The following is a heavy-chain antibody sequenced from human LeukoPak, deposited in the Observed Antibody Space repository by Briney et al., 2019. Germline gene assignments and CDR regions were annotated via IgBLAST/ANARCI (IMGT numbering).Heavy chain of an antibody. CDR1: GFTFSSYS. Sequence: GGSLRLSCAASGFTFSSYSMNWVRQAPGKGLEWVSSTSSSSSYIYYADSAKGRFTISRDNAKNSLYLQMNSLRAEDTAVYYCARDYYGSGSYDRLDYWGQGTLVTVSS. J-gene: IGHJ4*02. D-gene: IGHD3-10*01. CDR3: ARDYYGSGSYDRLDY. CDR2: TSSSSSYI. V-gene: IGHV3-21*01.